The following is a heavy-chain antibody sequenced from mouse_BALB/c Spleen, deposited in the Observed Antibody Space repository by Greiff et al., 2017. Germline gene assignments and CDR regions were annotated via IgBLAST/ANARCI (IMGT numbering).Heavy chain of an antibody. Sequence: EVKVEESGGGLVQPKGSLKLSCAASGFTFNTYAMNWVRQAPGKGLEWVARIRSKSNNYATYYADSVKDRFTISRDDSQSMLYLQMNNLKTEDAAMYYCVRHTIYYYGSSLYWYFDVWGAGTTVTVSS. CDR1: GFTFNTYA. CDR2: IRSKSNNYAT. D-gene: IGHD1-1*01. V-gene: IGHV10-1*02. CDR3: VRHTIYYYGSSLYWYFDV. J-gene: IGHJ1*01.